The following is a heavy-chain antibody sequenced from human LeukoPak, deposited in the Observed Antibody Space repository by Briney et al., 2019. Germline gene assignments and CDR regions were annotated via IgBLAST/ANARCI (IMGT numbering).Heavy chain of an antibody. V-gene: IGHV4-39*07. D-gene: IGHD3-16*02. CDR1: GGSISSSSYY. CDR2: IYYSGSI. J-gene: IGHJ5*02. CDR3: SRGLTYYDYVWGSYRWNWFDP. Sequence: SETLSLTCTVSGGSISSSSYYWGWIRQPPGKGLEWIGSIYYSGSIYYNPSLKSRVTISVDTSKNQFSLKLSSVTAADTAVYYLSRGLTYYDYVWGSYRWNWFDPWGQGTLVTVSS.